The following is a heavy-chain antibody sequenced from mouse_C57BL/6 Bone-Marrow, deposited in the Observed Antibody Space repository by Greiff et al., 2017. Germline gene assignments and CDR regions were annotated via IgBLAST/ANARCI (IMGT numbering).Heavy chain of an antibody. D-gene: IGHD2-1*01. J-gene: IGHJ4*01. CDR1: GYTFTSYW. Sequence: QVQLKQPGTELVKPGASVKLSCKASGYTFTSYWMHWVKQRPGQGLEWIGNINPSNGGTNYNEKFKSKATLTVDKSSSTAYMQLSSLTSEDSAVYYWARGAYYYGNPYYYAMDYWGQGTSVTVSS. CDR3: ARGAYYYGNPYYYAMDY. V-gene: IGHV1-53*01. CDR2: INPSNGGT.